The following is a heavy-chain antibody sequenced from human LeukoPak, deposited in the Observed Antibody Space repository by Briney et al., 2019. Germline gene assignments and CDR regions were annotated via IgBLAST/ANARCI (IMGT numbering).Heavy chain of an antibody. D-gene: IGHD4-23*01. Sequence: PGGSLRLSCAASGFTFDDYGMHWVRQAPGRGLEWVAVISYDGSNKYYADSVKGRFTISRDNSKNTLYLQMNSLRAEDTAVYYCARRAGGYSHPYDYWGQGTLVTVSS. J-gene: IGHJ4*02. CDR1: GFTFDDYG. CDR2: ISYDGSNK. V-gene: IGHV3-30*03. CDR3: ARRAGGYSHPYDY.